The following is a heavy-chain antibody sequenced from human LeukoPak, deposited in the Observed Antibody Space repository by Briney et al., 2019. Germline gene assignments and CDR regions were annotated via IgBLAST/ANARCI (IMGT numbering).Heavy chain of an antibody. CDR2: ICGSGGSI. Sequence: QTRGSLRLSRAASEFTFSRYAMSWVRQAPGKRLECVSAICGSGGSIYYGDAVKGRFTISRDYSKKTLYLQMNSLRAEDTAVYYCAKDLGKSDYYDSSGYLFDYWGQGTLVTVSS. D-gene: IGHD3-22*01. CDR3: AKDLGKSDYYDSSGYLFDY. V-gene: IGHV3-23*01. CDR1: EFTFSRYA. J-gene: IGHJ4*02.